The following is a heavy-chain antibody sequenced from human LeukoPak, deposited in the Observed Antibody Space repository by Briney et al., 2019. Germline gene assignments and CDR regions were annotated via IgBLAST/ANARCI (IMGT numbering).Heavy chain of an antibody. CDR2: IYYSGST. Sequence: PSETLSLTCTVSGGSISNGDHYWSWIRQHPGKGLEWIGYIYYSGSTYYNPSLKSRVTISVDTSKNQFSLKLSSVTAADTAVYYCARSLYYYDSSGTVDYWGQGTLVTVSS. J-gene: IGHJ4*02. CDR1: GGSISNGDHY. CDR3: ARSLYYYDSSGTVDY. D-gene: IGHD3-22*01. V-gene: IGHV4-31*03.